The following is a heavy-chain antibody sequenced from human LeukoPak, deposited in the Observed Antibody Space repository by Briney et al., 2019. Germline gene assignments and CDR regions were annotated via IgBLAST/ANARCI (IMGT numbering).Heavy chain of an antibody. V-gene: IGHV1-46*01. Sequence: GASVKVSCKASGYSFTTYYMHWVRQAPGQGLEWMGIINPSGGSTSYAQKFQGRVTLTRDTSTSTVYMELSSLRSEDTAAYYCARDEVGPFDYWGQGTLVTVSS. CDR2: INPSGGST. CDR1: GYSFTTYY. CDR3: ARDEVGPFDY. J-gene: IGHJ4*02.